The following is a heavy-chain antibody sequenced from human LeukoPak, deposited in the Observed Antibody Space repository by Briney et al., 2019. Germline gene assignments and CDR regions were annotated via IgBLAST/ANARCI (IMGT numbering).Heavy chain of an antibody. D-gene: IGHD1-14*01. CDR2: IGTAGDT. Sequence: PGRSLRLSCAASGFTFSSYDMHWVRQATGKGLEWVSAIGTAGDTYYPGSVKGRFTISRENAKNSLYLQMNSLRAEDTAVYYCAKEDTGAHYFDYWGQGTLVTVSS. J-gene: IGHJ4*02. V-gene: IGHV3-13*01. CDR3: AKEDTGAHYFDY. CDR1: GFTFSSYD.